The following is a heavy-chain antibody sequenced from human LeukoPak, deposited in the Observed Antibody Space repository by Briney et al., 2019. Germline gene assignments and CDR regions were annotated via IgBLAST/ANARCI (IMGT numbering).Heavy chain of an antibody. Sequence: SETLSLTCAVYGGSFSGYYWGWIRQPPGKGLEWIGSIYYSGSTYYNPSLKSRVTISVDTSKNQFSLKLSSVTAADTAVYYCAREYCSSTSCYKADAFDIWGQGTMVTVSS. CDR3: AREYCSSTSCYKADAFDI. J-gene: IGHJ3*02. CDR1: GGSFSGYY. V-gene: IGHV4-34*01. CDR2: IYYSGST. D-gene: IGHD2-2*02.